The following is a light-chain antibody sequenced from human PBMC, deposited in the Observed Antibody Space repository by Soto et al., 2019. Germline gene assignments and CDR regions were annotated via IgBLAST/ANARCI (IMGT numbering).Light chain of an antibody. Sequence: DIQMNQSHSTMSGSVGARVTITGRASQTISSWLAWYQQKPGKAHKLLIYKASTLKSGVPSRFSGSGSGTEFTLTISSLQPDEFATYYCKQYNSYPGTFGNGNKVDIK. J-gene: IGKJ1*01. CDR2: KAS. CDR3: KQYNSYPGT. CDR1: QTISSW. V-gene: IGKV1-5*03.